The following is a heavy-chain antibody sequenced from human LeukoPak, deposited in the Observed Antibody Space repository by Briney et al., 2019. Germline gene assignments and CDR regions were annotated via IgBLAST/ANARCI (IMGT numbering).Heavy chain of an antibody. Sequence: GGSLRLSCAASGFTVSSNYMNWVRQAPGKGLEWVSLIYSGGSTSYADSVKGRFTISRHNSKNTLSPQMNSLRAEDTAVYYCARVKFRGYFDYWGQGTLVTVSS. CDR1: GFTVSSNY. CDR2: IYSGGST. CDR3: ARVKFRGYFDY. J-gene: IGHJ4*02. D-gene: IGHD3-10*01. V-gene: IGHV3-53*04.